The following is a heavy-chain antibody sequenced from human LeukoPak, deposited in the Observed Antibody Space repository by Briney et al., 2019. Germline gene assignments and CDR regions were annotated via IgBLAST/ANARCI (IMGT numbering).Heavy chain of an antibody. D-gene: IGHD3-16*01. J-gene: IGHJ4*01. V-gene: IGHV3-30*18. Sequence: GGSVRLFCAASGFTFYSYGMHWVRQAPGKGLEWGALISYNGGNNYSADSVKGRFTISRDNSKNTLYLQVSSLRTEDTAVYFCAKDNRGYFDFWGDGTLASVYS. CDR2: ISYNGGNN. CDR3: AKDNRGYFDF. CDR1: GFTFYSYG.